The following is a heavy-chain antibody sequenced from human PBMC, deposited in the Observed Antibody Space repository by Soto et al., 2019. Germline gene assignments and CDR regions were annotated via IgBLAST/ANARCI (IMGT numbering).Heavy chain of an antibody. J-gene: IGHJ5*02. Sequence: EVQLVESGGGLVKPGGSLRLSCAASGFTLSRYSMHWVRQAPGKGLEWVSSISSGGTFQYYADSLKGRFNISRDNAKNLLYLQLNSLRAEDSAVYYCARVQGQWLVITWGQGTLVIVSS. CDR3: ARVQGQWLVIT. D-gene: IGHD6-19*01. CDR1: GFTLSRYS. V-gene: IGHV3-21*01. CDR2: ISSGGTFQ.